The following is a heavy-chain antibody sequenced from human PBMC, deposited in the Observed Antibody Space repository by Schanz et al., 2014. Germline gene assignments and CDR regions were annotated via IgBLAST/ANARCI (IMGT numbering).Heavy chain of an antibody. Sequence: QVLLVQSGAEVKQPGASVEVSCKASGYTFTAYFIHWVRQAPGQGLEWMGRINPNTGGTNFAQKFQGRHTVTRDTAIATAYMDLSGQTSDDTAVYYCAREKGHGYSGLSWGQGTLLAVSS. CDR1: GYTFTAYF. D-gene: IGHD5-12*01. CDR2: INPNTGGT. J-gene: IGHJ5*02. CDR3: AREKGHGYSGLS. V-gene: IGHV1-2*06.